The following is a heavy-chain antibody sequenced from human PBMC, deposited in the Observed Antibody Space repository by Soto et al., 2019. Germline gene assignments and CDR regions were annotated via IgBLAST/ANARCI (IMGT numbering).Heavy chain of an antibody. J-gene: IGHJ4*02. D-gene: IGHD6-13*01. Sequence: EVPLVESGGGLIQPGSSLRLSCAASGFTFSSYSMNWVRQTPGKGLEWVSYISSSSSSIYYADSVKGRFTISRDNAKNSLSLQMNSLRAEDTAVYFCVREVKYSNSWKPFDYWGQGTLVTVSS. CDR3: VREVKYSNSWKPFDY. CDR1: GFTFSSYS. V-gene: IGHV3-48*01. CDR2: ISSSSSSI.